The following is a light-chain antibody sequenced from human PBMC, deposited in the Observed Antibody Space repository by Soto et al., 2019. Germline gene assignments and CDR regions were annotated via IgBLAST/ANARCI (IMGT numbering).Light chain of an antibody. V-gene: IGKV1-39*01. CDR3: QQSDSTPYT. CDR1: QTISTY. CDR2: AAS. Sequence: LSPPVXXRVTRTSRASQTISTYLNWYQQKPGKAPRLLIYAASSLLSGVPSRFSGSGSGTDFTLTIASLQPEDFSTYYCQQSDSTPYTFGQGTKVDI. J-gene: IGKJ2*01.